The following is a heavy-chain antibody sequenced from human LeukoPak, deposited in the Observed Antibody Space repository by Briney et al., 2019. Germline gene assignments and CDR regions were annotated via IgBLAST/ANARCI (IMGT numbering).Heavy chain of an antibody. V-gene: IGHV3-30*18. CDR3: AKDGADSSGYLYYFDY. Sequence: PGGSLRLSCAASGFTFSSYGMHWVRQAPGKGLEWVAVISYDGSNKHYADSVKGRFTISRDNSKNTLYLQMNSLRAEDTAVYYCAKDGADSSGYLYYFDYWGQGTLVTVSS. CDR1: GFTFSSYG. CDR2: ISYDGSNK. J-gene: IGHJ4*02. D-gene: IGHD3-22*01.